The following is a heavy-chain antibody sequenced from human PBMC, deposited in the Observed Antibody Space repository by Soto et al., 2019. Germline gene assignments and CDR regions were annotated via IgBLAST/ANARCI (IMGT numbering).Heavy chain of an antibody. CDR1: GFTFSMYW. D-gene: IGHD1-1*01. CDR2: INDDGIST. V-gene: IGHV3-74*01. CDR3: TRGPRSTSTGTGAF. J-gene: IGHJ4*02. Sequence: PGGSLRLSCAASGFTFSMYWMHWVRQVPGKGPEWVSRINDDGISTNYADSVKGRFTISRDNAKNTLYLQMNALRVEDTAVYYCTRGPRSTSTGTGAFWGQGTLVTGLL.